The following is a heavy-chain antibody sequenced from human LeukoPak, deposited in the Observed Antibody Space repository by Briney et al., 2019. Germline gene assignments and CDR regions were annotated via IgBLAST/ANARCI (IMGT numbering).Heavy chain of an antibody. V-gene: IGHV4-34*01. Sequence: SSETLSLTCAVYGGSFSGCYWSWIRQPPGKGLEWIGEINHSGSTNYNPSLKSRVTISVDTSKNQFSLKLSSVTAADTAVYYCARGSGRMEGMDVWGQGTTVTVSS. CDR1: GGSFSGCY. D-gene: IGHD1-1*01. CDR2: INHSGST. CDR3: ARGSGRMEGMDV. J-gene: IGHJ6*02.